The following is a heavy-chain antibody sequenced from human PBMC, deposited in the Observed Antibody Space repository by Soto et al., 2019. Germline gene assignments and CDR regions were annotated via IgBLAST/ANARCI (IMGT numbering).Heavy chain of an antibody. Sequence: PGGSLRLSCAASGFTFSSYAMHWVRQAPGKGLEWVAVISYDGSNKYYADSVKGRFTISRDNSKNTLYLQMNSLRAEDTAVYYCARDKSTSSFDYYYYYGMDVWGQGTTVTVS. J-gene: IGHJ6*02. V-gene: IGHV3-30-3*01. D-gene: IGHD2-2*01. CDR2: ISYDGSNK. CDR3: ARDKSTSSFDYYYYYGMDV. CDR1: GFTFSSYA.